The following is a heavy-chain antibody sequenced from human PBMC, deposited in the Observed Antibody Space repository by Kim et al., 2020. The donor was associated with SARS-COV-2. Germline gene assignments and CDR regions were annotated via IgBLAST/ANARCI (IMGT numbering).Heavy chain of an antibody. Sequence: IAYADSVKGRFTVSRNNAKNSLNLQMNNLIAEDTAFYFCVKDITARGLDSWGQGALVTVSS. J-gene: IGHJ4*02. V-gene: IGHV3-9*01. D-gene: IGHD2-15*01. CDR2: I. CDR3: VKDITARGLDS.